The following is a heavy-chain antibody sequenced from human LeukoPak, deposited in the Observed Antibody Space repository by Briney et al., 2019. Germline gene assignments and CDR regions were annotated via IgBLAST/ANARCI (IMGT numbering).Heavy chain of an antibody. D-gene: IGHD2-2*01. V-gene: IGHV3-48*04. CDR2: ISSSSSII. J-gene: IGHJ3*01. CDR1: GFTFSSYS. CDR3: ARDGGYCSSTRCYLGV. Sequence: PGGSLRLSCAASGFTFSSYSMNWVRQAPGKGLEWVSYISSSSSIIHYTDSVKGRFTISRDNARNSLYLQMNSLRAEDTAVYYCARDGGYCSSTRCYLGVWGQGTMVTVSA.